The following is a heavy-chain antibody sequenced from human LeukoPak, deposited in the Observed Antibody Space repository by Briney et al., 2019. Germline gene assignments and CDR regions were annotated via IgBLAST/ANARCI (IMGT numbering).Heavy chain of an antibody. CDR3: ASSPLGNYYYYMDV. J-gene: IGHJ6*03. Sequence: ASVKVSCKASGYTFTGYYMHWVRQAPGQGLEWMGWINPNSGGTNYAQKFQGRVTMTRDTSISTAYMELSRLRSDDTAVYYCASSPLGNYYYYMDVWGKGTTVTISS. V-gene: IGHV1-2*02. CDR2: INPNSGGT. CDR1: GYTFTGYY. D-gene: IGHD3-10*01.